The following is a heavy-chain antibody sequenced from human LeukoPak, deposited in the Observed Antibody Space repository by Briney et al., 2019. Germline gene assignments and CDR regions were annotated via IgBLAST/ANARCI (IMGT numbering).Heavy chain of an antibody. Sequence: ASVKVSCKVSGYTLTELSMHWVRQAPGKGLEWMGGFDPEDGETIYAQKFQGRVTMTEDTSTDTAYMELSSLRSEDTAVYYCAREHDLWHEEGNWFDTWGQGTLVTVSS. CDR3: AREHDLWHEEGNWFDT. D-gene: IGHD3-3*01. V-gene: IGHV1-24*01. CDR1: GYTLTELS. CDR2: FDPEDGET. J-gene: IGHJ5*02.